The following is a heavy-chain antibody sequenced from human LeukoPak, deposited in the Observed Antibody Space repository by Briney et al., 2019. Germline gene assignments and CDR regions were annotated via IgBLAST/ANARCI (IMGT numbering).Heavy chain of an antibody. CDR3: AKDPPMPRYAGWFDP. V-gene: IGHV3-48*03. D-gene: IGHD1-1*01. CDR2: ISSSGTTT. Sequence: GGSLRLSCAASGFTFSSYEMNWVRQAPGKGLEWVSYISSSGTTTFYADSVKGRFTISRDNAKNSLYLQMNSLRAEDTAVYYCAKDPPMPRYAGWFDPWGQGTLVTVSS. CDR1: GFTFSSYE. J-gene: IGHJ5*02.